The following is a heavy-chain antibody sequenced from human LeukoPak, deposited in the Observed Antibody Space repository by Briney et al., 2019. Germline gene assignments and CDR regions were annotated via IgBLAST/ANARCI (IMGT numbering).Heavy chain of an antibody. Sequence: PSETLSLTCTVSGGSISSYYWSWIRQPPGKGLEWIGYIYYSGSTNYNPSLKSRVTISVDTSKNQFSLKLSSVTAADTAVYYCAREGLDGYNLPLDYWGQGTLVTVSS. CDR2: IYYSGST. J-gene: IGHJ4*02. D-gene: IGHD5-24*01. V-gene: IGHV4-59*12. CDR1: GGSISSYY. CDR3: AREGLDGYNLPLDY.